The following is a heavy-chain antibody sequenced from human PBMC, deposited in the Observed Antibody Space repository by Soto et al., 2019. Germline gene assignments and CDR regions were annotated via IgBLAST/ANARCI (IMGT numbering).Heavy chain of an antibody. V-gene: IGHV1-3*01. D-gene: IGHD2-21*01. CDR3: ARGRSCGGWYFDL. J-gene: IGHJ2*01. CDR1: GYTFTSYA. Sequence: QVQLVQSGAEVKKPGASVKVSCKASGYTFTSYAMHWVRQAPGQRLEWMGWINAGNGNTKYSQKFQGRVTITRDTSASTAYMELSSLRSEDTAVYYCARGRSCGGWYFDLWGRGTLSLSPQ. CDR2: INAGNGNT.